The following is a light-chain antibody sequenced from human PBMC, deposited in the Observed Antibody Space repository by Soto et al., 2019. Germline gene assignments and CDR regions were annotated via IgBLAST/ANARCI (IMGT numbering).Light chain of an antibody. CDR3: SSYTSSSTVV. Sequence: QSALTQPASVSGSPGQSITISCTGTSSDVGGYNYVSWYQQHPGKAPKLMIYDVSNRPSGVSNRFSCSKSGNTAPLTIAGLQAEDEADYYCSSYTSSSTVVFGGGTKLTVL. J-gene: IGLJ2*01. CDR2: DVS. V-gene: IGLV2-14*01. CDR1: SSDVGGYNY.